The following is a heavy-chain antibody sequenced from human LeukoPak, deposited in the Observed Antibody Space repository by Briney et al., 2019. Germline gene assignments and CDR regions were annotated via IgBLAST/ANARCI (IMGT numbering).Heavy chain of an antibody. CDR1: GFIFSSYW. CDR3: ARGGSYGGRFDS. Sequence: PGGSLRLSCVASGFIFSSYWMSWVRQAPGKGLEWVAKIKEDGSNIYYVDSVKGRFTISRHNAKNSLFLQMNGLRAEDTAVYYCARGGSYGGRFDSWGQGTLVTVSS. CDR2: IKEDGSNI. J-gene: IGHJ4*02. D-gene: IGHD1-26*01. V-gene: IGHV3-7*01.